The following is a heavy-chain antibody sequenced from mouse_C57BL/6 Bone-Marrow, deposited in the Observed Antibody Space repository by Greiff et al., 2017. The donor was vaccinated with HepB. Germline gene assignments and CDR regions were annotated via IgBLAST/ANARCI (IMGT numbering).Heavy chain of an antibody. V-gene: IGHV7-3*01. D-gene: IGHD2-3*01. Sequence: VQLKESGGGLVQPGGSLSLSCAASGFTFTDYYMSWVRQPPGKALEWLGFIRNKANGYTTEYSASVKGRFTISRDNSQSILYLQMNALRAEDSATYYCAAHGYYRAWFAYWGQGTLVTVSA. CDR3: AAHGYYRAWFAY. CDR2: IRNKANGYTT. J-gene: IGHJ3*01. CDR1: GFTFTDYY.